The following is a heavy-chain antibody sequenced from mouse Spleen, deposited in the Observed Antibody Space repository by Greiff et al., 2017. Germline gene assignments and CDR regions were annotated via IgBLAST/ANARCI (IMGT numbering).Heavy chain of an antibody. CDR3: ARGNYDAMDY. D-gene: IGHD2-1*01. CDR2: IYPGSGST. CDR1: GYNFTSYW. J-gene: IGHJ4*01. V-gene: IGHV1-55*01. Sequence: QVQLKQPGAELVKPGTSVKLSCKASGYNFTSYWINWVKLRPGQGLEWIGDIYPGSGSTNYNEKFKSKATLTVDTSSSTAYMQLSSLASEDSALYYCARGNYDAMDYWGQGTSVTVSS.